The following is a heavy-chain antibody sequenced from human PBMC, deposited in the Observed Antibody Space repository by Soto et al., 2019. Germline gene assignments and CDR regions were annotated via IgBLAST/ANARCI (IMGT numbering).Heavy chain of an antibody. D-gene: IGHD3-22*01. J-gene: IGHJ4*02. Sequence: QVQLVQSGGEVKKPGASVKVSCKASGYTFTSYGINWVRQAPGQGLEWMGWISAYNGNTNHAQKLHGRVTMSPVTPTSTAHMEQRSLRSDDTAVYYCAREYYDTSGPYSFDYLAQGILVTVSS. CDR3: AREYYDTSGPYSFDY. CDR1: GYTFTSYG. V-gene: IGHV1-18*01. CDR2: ISAYNGNT.